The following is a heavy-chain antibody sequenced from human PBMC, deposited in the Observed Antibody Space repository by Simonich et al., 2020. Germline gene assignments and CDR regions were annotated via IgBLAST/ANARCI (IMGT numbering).Heavy chain of an antibody. CDR3: ARQRVLMVYAIDY. V-gene: IGHV4-39*01. D-gene: IGHD2-8*01. J-gene: IGHJ4*02. CDR2: IYYSGST. CDR1: GGSISSRSYY. Sequence: QLQLQESGPGLVKPSETLSLTCTVSGGSISSRSYYWGWIRQPPGQGLEWIGRIYYSGSTYYNPSLKSRVTISVDTSKNQFSLKLSSVTAADTAVYYCARQRVLMVYAIDYWGQGTLVTVSS.